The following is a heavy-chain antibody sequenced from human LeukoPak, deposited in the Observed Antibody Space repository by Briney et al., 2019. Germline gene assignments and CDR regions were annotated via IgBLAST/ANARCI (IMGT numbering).Heavy chain of an antibody. D-gene: IGHD2-2*01. J-gene: IGHJ6*03. CDR2: INPNSGGT. Sequence: ASVKVSCKASGYTFTGYYMHWVRQAPGQGLEWMGRINPNSGGTNYAQKFQGRVTITADKSTSTAYMELSSLRSEDTAVYYCAREINYLGCSSTSCHAHYYYMDVWGKGTTVTVSS. V-gene: IGHV1-2*06. CDR3: AREINYLGCSSTSCHAHYYYMDV. CDR1: GYTFTGYY.